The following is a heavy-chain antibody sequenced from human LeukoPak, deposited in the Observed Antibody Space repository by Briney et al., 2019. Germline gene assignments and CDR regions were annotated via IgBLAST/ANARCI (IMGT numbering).Heavy chain of an antibody. CDR3: ARTYSEYYYGSGNRAPNWFDP. V-gene: IGHV1-69*01. Sequence: TSVKVSCKASGGTFSSYAISWVRQAPGQGLEWMGGIIPIFGTANYAQKFQGRVTITADESTSTAYMELSSLRSEDTAVYYCARTYSEYYYGSGNRAPNWFDPWGQGTLVTVSS. D-gene: IGHD3-10*01. CDR1: GGTFSSYA. CDR2: IIPIFGTA. J-gene: IGHJ5*02.